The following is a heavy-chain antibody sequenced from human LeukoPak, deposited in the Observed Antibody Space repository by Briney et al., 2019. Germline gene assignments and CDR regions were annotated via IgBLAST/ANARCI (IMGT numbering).Heavy chain of an antibody. D-gene: IGHD3-22*01. CDR2: FSSGAST. CDR1: GFTISSYA. J-gene: IGHJ4*02. CDR3: AKQRVSNGYYYFDY. Sequence: GGSLRLSCAASGFTISSYAMSWVRQAPGPGLEWVSSFSSGASTDYADSVKGRFTISRDNPKNTVYQQMNSLRAEDTAVYYCAKQRVSNGYYYFDYWGQGTLVTVSS. V-gene: IGHV3-23*01.